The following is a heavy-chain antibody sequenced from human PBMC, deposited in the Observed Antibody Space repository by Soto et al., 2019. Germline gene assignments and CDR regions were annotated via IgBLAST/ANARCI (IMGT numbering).Heavy chain of an antibody. CDR3: ARDVMGDNWFDP. CDR2: IKGDVSST. Sequence: EVQLVESGGGLVQPGGSLRLSCAASGFTFSSYWIHWVRQAPGRGLVWVSGIKGDVSSTSYADSVKGRFTISRDNARNTLFLQMNSLRVEDTAVYYCARDVMGDNWFDPWGQGTLVTVSS. V-gene: IGHV3-74*01. J-gene: IGHJ5*02. CDR1: GFTFSSYW. D-gene: IGHD2-21*01.